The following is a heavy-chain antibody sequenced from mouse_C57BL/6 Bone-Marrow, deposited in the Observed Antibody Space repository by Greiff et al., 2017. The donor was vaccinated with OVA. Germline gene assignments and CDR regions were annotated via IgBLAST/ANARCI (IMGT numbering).Heavy chain of an antibody. Sequence: EVQGVESGGGLVQPGGSLKLSCAASGFTFSDYYMYWVRQTPEKRLEWVAYISNGGGSTYYPDTVKGRFTISRDNAKNTLYLQMSRLKSEDTAMYYCARHHSNYPFAYWGQGTLVTVSA. CDR2: ISNGGGST. CDR3: ARHHSNYPFAY. V-gene: IGHV5-12*01. J-gene: IGHJ3*01. D-gene: IGHD2-5*01. CDR1: GFTFSDYY.